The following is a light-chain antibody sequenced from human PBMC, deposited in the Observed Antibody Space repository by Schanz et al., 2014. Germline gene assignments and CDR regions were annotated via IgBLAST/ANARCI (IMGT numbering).Light chain of an antibody. Sequence: QSVLTQPPSVSGVPGQRVTISCTGSSSNIGAGYDVHWYQHLPGTAPKLLIYGNSNRPSGVPDRFSGSKSGTSVSLAITGLQAEDEADYYCQSYDSSLSGVVFGGGTQLTVL. CDR1: SSNIGAGYD. J-gene: IGLJ2*01. CDR2: GNS. CDR3: QSYDSSLSGVV. V-gene: IGLV1-40*01.